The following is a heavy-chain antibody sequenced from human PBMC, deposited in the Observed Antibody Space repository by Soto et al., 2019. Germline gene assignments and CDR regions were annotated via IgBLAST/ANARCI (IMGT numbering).Heavy chain of an antibody. D-gene: IGHD6-6*01. CDR2: ISGSGKDT. CDR3: ARVHLVAGSAFYCAMDV. CDR1: GFDLTSSR. Sequence: PGGSLRLSCVASGFDLTSSRMNWVCQAPGKGLEWAASISGSGKDTFYRHSVKGRFAISRDSAGTSLFLRMDSVKVEDTAVYHCARVHLVAGSAFYCAMDVWGPGTAVTVSS. V-gene: IGHV3-21*01. J-gene: IGHJ6*02.